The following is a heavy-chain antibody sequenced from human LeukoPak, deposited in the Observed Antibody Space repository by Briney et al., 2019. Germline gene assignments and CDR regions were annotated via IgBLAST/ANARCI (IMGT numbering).Heavy chain of an antibody. CDR2: INPNSGGT. J-gene: IGHJ4*02. D-gene: IGHD6-6*01. CDR3: ARGPVGSSSDIDY. CDR1: GYTLTELS. V-gene: IGHV1-2*02. Sequence: ASVKVSCKVSGYTLTELSMHWVRQAPGQGLEWMGWINPNSGGTNYAQKFQGRVTMTRDTSISTAYMELSRLRSDDTAVYYCARGPVGSSSDIDYWGQGTLVTVSS.